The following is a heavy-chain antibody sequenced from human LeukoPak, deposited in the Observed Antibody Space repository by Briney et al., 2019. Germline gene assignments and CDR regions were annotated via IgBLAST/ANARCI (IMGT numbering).Heavy chain of an antibody. CDR1: GGSISTYY. J-gene: IGHJ4*02. D-gene: IGHD2-15*01. V-gene: IGHV4-59*01. CDR3: ARYCSGRSCYSFDY. Sequence: SETLSLTCTVSGGSISTYYWSWIQQPPGKGLEWIGYIYYSGSTKYNPSLKSRVTISVDTSKNQFSLKLSSVTAADTAVYYCARYCSGRSCYSFDYWGQGSLVTVSS. CDR2: IYYSGST.